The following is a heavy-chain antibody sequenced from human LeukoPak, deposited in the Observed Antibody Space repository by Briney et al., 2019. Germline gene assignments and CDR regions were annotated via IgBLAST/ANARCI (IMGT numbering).Heavy chain of an antibody. CDR3: ATGFVVPASTSPAYYYYYGMDV. J-gene: IGHJ6*02. Sequence: PGGSLRLSCAASGFTFSSFEMNWVRQAPGKGLEWVSYISSSGSTIYYADSVKGRFTISRDNAENSLYLQMSSLRAEDTAVYYCATGFVVPASTSPAYYYYYGMDVWGQGTTVTVSS. CDR2: ISSSGSTI. V-gene: IGHV3-48*03. D-gene: IGHD2-2*01. CDR1: GFTFSSFE.